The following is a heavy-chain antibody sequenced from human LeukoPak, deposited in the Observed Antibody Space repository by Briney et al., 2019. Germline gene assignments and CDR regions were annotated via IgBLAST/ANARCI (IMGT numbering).Heavy chain of an antibody. J-gene: IGHJ4*02. CDR3: AKDLYGSGSYYKGY. D-gene: IGHD3-10*01. CDR2: ISGSGGST. Sequence: PGGSLRLSCAASGFTFSSYAMHWVRQAPGKGLEWVSAISGSGGSTYYADSVKGRFTISRDNSKNTLYLQVNSLRAEDTAVYYCAKDLYGSGSYYKGYWGQGTLVTVSS. CDR1: GFTFSSYA. V-gene: IGHV3-23*01.